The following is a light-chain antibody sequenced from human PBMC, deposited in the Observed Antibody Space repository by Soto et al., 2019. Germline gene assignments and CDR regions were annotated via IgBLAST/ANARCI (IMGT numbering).Light chain of an antibody. CDR1: QSVLSCSYTKNY. J-gene: IGKJ3*01. CDR3: QQYSRVPFT. V-gene: IGKV4-1*01. CDR2: WAS. Sequence: DIGITKFPNCLAVPPVQRATINWKSIQSVLSCSYTKNYLACFQQIPGPPPKLLIYWASTRGSTLPGRFGGSGSGTYFTPTISSLQAEDVAFYYCQQYSRVPFTFGPGTKVD.